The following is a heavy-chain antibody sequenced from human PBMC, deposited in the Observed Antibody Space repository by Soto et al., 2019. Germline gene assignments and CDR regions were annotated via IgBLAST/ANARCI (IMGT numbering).Heavy chain of an antibody. CDR1: GGTFSSYA. V-gene: IGHV1-69*13. CDR3: ARARPGIAAAGTPQYNWFDP. J-gene: IGHJ5*02. D-gene: IGHD6-13*01. CDR2: IIPIFGTA. Sequence: LVKVSCKASGGTFSSYAISWVRQAPGQGLEWMGGIIPIFGTANYAQKFQGRVTITADESTSTAYMELSSLRSEDTAVYYCARARPGIAAAGTPQYNWFDPWGQGTLVTVSS.